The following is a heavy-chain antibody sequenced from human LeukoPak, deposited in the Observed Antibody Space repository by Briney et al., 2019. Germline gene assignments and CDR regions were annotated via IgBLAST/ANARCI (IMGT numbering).Heavy chain of an antibody. CDR2: IYYSGST. J-gene: IGHJ3*02. D-gene: IGHD3-22*01. CDR3: ARDTVVISHDAFDI. V-gene: IGHV4-59*01. Sequence: SSETLSLTCTVSGGSISSYYWSWIRQPPGKGLEWIGYIYYSGSTNYNPSLKSRVTISVDTSKNQFSLKLGSVTAADTAVYYCARDTVVISHDAFDIWGLGTMVTVSS. CDR1: GGSISSYY.